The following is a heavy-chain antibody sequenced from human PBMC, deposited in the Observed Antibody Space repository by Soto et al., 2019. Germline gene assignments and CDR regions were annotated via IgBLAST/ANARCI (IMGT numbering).Heavy chain of an antibody. D-gene: IGHD2-2*01. V-gene: IGHV4-39*01. J-gene: IGHJ4*02. CDR2: IYYNGDT. CDR3: ARLYSSKGYFDY. CDR1: GGSISSSSYY. Sequence: QLQLQESGPGLVKPSETLSLTCTVSGGSISSSSYYWGWIRQPPEKGLEWIGSIYYNGDTNYNPSLKSRVTISVDTSKNQFSLKLSSVTAADTAVYYCARLYSSKGYFDYWGQGTLVTVSS.